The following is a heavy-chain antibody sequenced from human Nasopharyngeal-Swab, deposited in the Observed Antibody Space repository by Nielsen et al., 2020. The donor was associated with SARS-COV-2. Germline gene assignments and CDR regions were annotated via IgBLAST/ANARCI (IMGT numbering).Heavy chain of an antibody. J-gene: IGHJ3*02. CDR1: GFTFSNAW. Sequence: GESLKISCAASGFTFSNAWMNWVRQAPGKGLEWVGRIKSKTDGGTTDYAAPVKGRFTISRDDSKNTLYLQMNSLKTEDTAVYYCTTVAARKGDAFDIWGQGTMVTVSS. V-gene: IGHV3-15*07. CDR3: TTVAARKGDAFDI. CDR2: IKSKTDGGTT. D-gene: IGHD6-6*01.